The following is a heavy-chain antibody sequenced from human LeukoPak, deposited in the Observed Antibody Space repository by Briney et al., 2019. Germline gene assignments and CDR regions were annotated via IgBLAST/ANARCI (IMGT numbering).Heavy chain of an antibody. D-gene: IGHD6-19*01. CDR2: INPNSGGT. CDR3: ARDNSSGWYNWFDP. V-gene: IGHV1-2*02. CDR1: GYTFTGYY. J-gene: IGHJ5*02. Sequence: GASVKVSFKASGYTFTGYYMHGVRQAPGQGLEWMGWINPNSGGTNYAQKFQGRVTMTRDTSISAAYMELSRLRSDDTAVYYCARDNSSGWYNWFDPWGQGTLVTVSS.